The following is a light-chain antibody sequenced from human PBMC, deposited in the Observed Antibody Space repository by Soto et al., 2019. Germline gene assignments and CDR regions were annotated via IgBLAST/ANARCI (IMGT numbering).Light chain of an antibody. CDR1: QSISKY. V-gene: IGKV1-39*01. CDR3: QQSSNTPFT. J-gene: IGKJ3*01. CDR2: GAS. Sequence: DIHMTQSPSSLSASVGDRVAITCRASQSISKYVNWYQAKPGQAPKLLIYGASLLQSGVPSRFSGGGSGTSFTLTIASLQPEDFAQYYCQQSSNTPFTFGPGTTIDLK.